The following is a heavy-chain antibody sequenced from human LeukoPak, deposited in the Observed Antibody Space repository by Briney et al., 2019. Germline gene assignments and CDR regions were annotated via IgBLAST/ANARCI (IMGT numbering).Heavy chain of an antibody. CDR2: INPSGGTT. CDR3: ARGGLGIQASFDY. J-gene: IGHJ4*02. CDR1: GYTFTNYY. Sequence: APVKVSCKASGYTFTNYYLHWVRQAPGQGLEWMGIINPSGGTTTYAQKFQGRLTVTRDTSTSTVYMELSSLRPEDTAMYYCARGGLGIQASFDYWGQGTLVTVSS. V-gene: IGHV1-46*01. D-gene: IGHD7-27*01.